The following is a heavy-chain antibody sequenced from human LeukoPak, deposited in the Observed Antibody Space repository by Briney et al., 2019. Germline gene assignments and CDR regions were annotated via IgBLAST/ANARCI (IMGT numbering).Heavy chain of an antibody. CDR1: GFTFDDYA. CDR2: ISWNSGSI. V-gene: IGHV3-9*01. CDR3: AKEDY. J-gene: IGHJ4*02. Sequence: GGSLRLSCAASGFTFDDYAMHWVRQAPGKGLEWVSGISWNSGSIGYADSVKGRLTISRDNAKNSLYLQMNSLRAEDAALYYCAKEDYWGQGTLVTVSS.